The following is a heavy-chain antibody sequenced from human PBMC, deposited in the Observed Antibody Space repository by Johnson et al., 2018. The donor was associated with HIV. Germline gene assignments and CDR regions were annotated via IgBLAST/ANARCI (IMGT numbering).Heavy chain of an antibody. CDR2: SGSGGST. V-gene: IGHV3-66*03. J-gene: IGHJ3*02. CDR1: GFTVSSNY. D-gene: IGHD3-22*01. Sequence: VQLVESGGGLIQPGGSLRLSCAASGFTVSSNYMSWVHQAPGKGLEWVSAISGSGGSTYYVDSVKGRFTISRDNSKNTLYLQMNSLRTEDTAMFYCAKGHSSGYPKDAFDIWGQGTIVTVSS. CDR3: AKGHSSGYPKDAFDI.